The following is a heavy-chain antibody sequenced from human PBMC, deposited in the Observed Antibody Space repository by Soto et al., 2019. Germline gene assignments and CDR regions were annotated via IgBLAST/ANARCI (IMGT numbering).Heavy chain of an antibody. D-gene: IGHD3-3*01. CDR2: ISGSGGST. CDR3: AKGRYGPYNFWSGYPIYYYYYMDV. J-gene: IGHJ6*03. Sequence: EVQLLESGGGLVQPGGSLRLSCPASGFTFSSYAMSWVRQAPGKGLEWVSAISGSGGSTYYADPVKGRFTISRDNSKNSVYMQMNSLRAEDTAVYYCAKGRYGPYNFWSGYPIYYYYYMDVWVKGTTVTVSS. V-gene: IGHV3-23*01. CDR1: GFTFSSYA.